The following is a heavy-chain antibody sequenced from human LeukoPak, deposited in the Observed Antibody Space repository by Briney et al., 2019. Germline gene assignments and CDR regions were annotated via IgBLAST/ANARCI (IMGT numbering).Heavy chain of an antibody. V-gene: IGHV3-30*02. Sequence: GGPLRLSCAASGFTFSSYGMHWVRQAPGKGLEWVAFIRYDGSNKYYADSVKGRFTISRDNPKNTLYLQMNSLRAEDTAVYYCAKAGYCSGGSCSGYGVYWGQGTLVTVSS. CDR1: GFTFSSYG. J-gene: IGHJ4*02. CDR3: AKAGYCSGGSCSGYGVY. CDR2: IRYDGSNK. D-gene: IGHD2-15*01.